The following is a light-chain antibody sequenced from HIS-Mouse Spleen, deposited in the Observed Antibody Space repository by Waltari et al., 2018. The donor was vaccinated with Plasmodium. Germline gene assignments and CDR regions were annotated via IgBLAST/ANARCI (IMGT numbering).Light chain of an antibody. J-gene: IGLJ3*02. V-gene: IGLV2-23*01. CDR1: SSDVGSYNL. CDR3: CSYAGSSTNWV. CDR2: EGS. Sequence: QSALTQPASVSGSPGQSITISCTGTSSDVGSYNLVSWYQQHPGKAPKLMIYEGSKRPSGVSNRVSGSKSCNTASLTISGLQAEDEADYYCCSYAGSSTNWVFGGGTKLTVL.